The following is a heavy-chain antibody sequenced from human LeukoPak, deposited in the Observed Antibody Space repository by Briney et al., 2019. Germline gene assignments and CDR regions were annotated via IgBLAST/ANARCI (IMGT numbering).Heavy chain of an antibody. Sequence: GGSLRLSCAASGFTFSSYWISWVRQAPGKGLEWVANMKQDGSEKYYVDSVKGRFTISRDNAKNSLYLQMNSLRAEDTAVYYCARGISLDIVVVPAAKNYYYYMDVWGKGTTVTVSS. CDR3: ARGISLDIVVVPAAKNYYYYMDV. J-gene: IGHJ6*03. CDR2: MKQDGSEK. V-gene: IGHV3-7*01. D-gene: IGHD2-2*03. CDR1: GFTFSSYW.